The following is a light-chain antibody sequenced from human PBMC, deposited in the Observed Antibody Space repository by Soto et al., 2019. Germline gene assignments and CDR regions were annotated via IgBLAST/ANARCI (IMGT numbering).Light chain of an antibody. CDR2: EVS. V-gene: IGLV2-14*01. CDR3: SSYTSSSHVV. J-gene: IGLJ2*01. Sequence: QSALTQPPSASGSPGQSVTISCTGTSSDIGVYDFVSWYQQHPGKAPKLMIYEVSNRPSGVSNRFSGSKSGNTASLTISGLQAEDEADYYCSSYTSSSHVVFGGGTKLTVL. CDR1: SSDIGVYDF.